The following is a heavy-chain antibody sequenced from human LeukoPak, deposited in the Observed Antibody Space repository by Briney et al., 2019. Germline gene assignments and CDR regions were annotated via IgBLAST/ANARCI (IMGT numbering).Heavy chain of an antibody. CDR1: GGSISSGGYS. CDR3: ARGVYDILTGWYNWFDP. D-gene: IGHD3-9*01. CDR2: IYHSGST. J-gene: IGHJ5*02. V-gene: IGHV4-30-2*01. Sequence: SETLSLTCAVSGGSISSGGYSWSWIRQPPGKGLEWIGYIYHSGSTYYNASLKSRVTITVDRSKNQFSLKLSSVTAADTAVYYCARGVYDILTGWYNWFDPWGQGTLVTVSS.